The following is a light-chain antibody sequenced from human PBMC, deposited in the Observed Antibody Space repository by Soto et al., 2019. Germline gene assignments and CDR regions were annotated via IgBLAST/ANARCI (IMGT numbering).Light chain of an antibody. V-gene: IGLV4-60*02. Sequence: QAVVTQSSSASASLGSSVKITCTLSSGHSSYITAWHQQQPGKAPRHLMKFEGSGTYNKGSGIPDRFSGSSSGADRYLTISNLQFEDEADYYCETWDTNTRVFGGGTKVTVL. CDR3: ETWDTNTRV. CDR2: FEGSGTY. CDR1: SGHSSYI. J-gene: IGLJ3*02.